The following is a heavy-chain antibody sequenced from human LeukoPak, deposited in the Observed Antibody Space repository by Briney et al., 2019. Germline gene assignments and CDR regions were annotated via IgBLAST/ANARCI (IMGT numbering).Heavy chain of an antibody. CDR2: TSGSGGST. V-gene: IGHV3-23*01. CDR3: ARDLAVVVVAAKLHYYYYGMDV. D-gene: IGHD2-15*01. Sequence: GGSLRLSCAASGFTFSTYAMSWVRQAPGKGLEWVSDTSGSGGSTYYADSVKGRFTISRDNSKNTLYLQMNSLRAEDTAVYYCARDLAVVVVAAKLHYYYYGMDVWGQGTTVTVSS. J-gene: IGHJ6*02. CDR1: GFTFSTYA.